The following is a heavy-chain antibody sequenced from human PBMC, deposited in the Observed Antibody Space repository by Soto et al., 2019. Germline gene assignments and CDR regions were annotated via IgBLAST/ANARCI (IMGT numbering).Heavy chain of an antibody. CDR1: GYSFASYW. CDR3: AKCVAGRPESLDY. J-gene: IGHJ4*02. V-gene: IGHV5-51*01. Sequence: GESLKISCKGSGYSFASYWVGWVRQMPGKGLEWMGIIHPGDSDTRYSPSFQGQVTFSADRSINTAYLQWNTLKASDTAIYYCAKCVAGRPESLDYWGQGTLVTVSS. D-gene: IGHD6-6*01. CDR2: IHPGDSDT.